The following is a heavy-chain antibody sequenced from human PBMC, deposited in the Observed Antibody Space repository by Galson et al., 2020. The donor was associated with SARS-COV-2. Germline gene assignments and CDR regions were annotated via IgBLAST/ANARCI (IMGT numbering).Heavy chain of an antibody. CDR3: ALQTQGRHYGAGSYDCS. V-gene: IGHV2-5*01. CDR2: ISWNDDK. Sequence: SGPTLVKPTQTLTLTCTVSGVSLSTGGVAVAWIRQPPGKALEWLAFISWNDDKRCSPSLKSRLTITKDTSKNQVVLTMTNMGPVDTATFYCALQTQGRHYGAGSYDCSWGQGTLVTVSS. D-gene: IGHD3-10*01. J-gene: IGHJ5*02. CDR1: GVSLSTGGVA.